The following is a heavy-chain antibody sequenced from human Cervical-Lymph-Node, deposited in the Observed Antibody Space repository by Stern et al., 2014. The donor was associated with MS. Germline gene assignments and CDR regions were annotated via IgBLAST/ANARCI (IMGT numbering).Heavy chain of an antibody. CDR3: SKGNSGSGVFED. D-gene: IGHD3-10*01. V-gene: IGHV1-2*06. J-gene: IGHJ4*02. CDR1: GYDFTGYY. Sequence: QVQLVQSGAEVKEPGASVKVSCKTFGYDFTGYYLHWMRQAPGQGPEWVGRIKPTSGGTNYAQKFQGRITLTRDTAVTTDYMELSKLDSCDTAPYFCSKGNSGSGVFEDRGQGTQVTVSS. CDR2: IKPTSGGT.